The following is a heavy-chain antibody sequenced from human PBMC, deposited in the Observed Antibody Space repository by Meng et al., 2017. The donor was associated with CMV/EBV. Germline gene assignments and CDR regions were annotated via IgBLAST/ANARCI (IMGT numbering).Heavy chain of an antibody. J-gene: IGHJ4*02. D-gene: IGHD5-24*01. CDR2: ISGYNGNT. CDR1: GYTLTNYG. CDR3: AQNKRDAYNAYYFDY. V-gene: IGHV1-18*01. Sequence: ASVKVSCKPSGYTLTNYGITWVRQAPGQGLEWVGWISGYNGNTHNAQKVQGRVTMTIDISASTAYMELGSLRSDDTAIYYCAQNKRDAYNAYYFDYWGQGTLVTVSS.